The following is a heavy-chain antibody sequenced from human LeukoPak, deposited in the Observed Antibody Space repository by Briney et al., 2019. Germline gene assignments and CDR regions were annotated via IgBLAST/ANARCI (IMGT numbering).Heavy chain of an antibody. CDR2: IYHSGST. J-gene: IGHJ4*02. Sequence: SETLSLTCAVSGGSISSSNWWSWVRQPPGKGLGWIGEIYHSGSTNYNPSLKSRVTISVDKSKNQFSLKLSSVTAADTAVYYCARDPRRVYSSSWFDDYWGQGTLVTVSS. CDR1: GGSISSSNW. V-gene: IGHV4-4*02. CDR3: ARDPRRVYSSSWFDDY. D-gene: IGHD6-13*01.